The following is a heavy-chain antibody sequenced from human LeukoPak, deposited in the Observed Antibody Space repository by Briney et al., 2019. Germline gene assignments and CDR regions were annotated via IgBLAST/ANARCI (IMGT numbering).Heavy chain of an antibody. J-gene: IGHJ6*02. CDR1: GGSISSYY. CDR2: IYYSGST. Sequence: SETLSLTCTVSGGSISSYYWSWIRQPPGKGLEWIGYIYYSGSTIYNPSLKSRVTISVDTSKNQFSLKLNSVTAADTAVYYCARDSLLTTVTTVGMDVWGQGTTVTVSS. CDR3: ARDSLLTTVTTVGMDV. D-gene: IGHD4-17*01. V-gene: IGHV4-59*01.